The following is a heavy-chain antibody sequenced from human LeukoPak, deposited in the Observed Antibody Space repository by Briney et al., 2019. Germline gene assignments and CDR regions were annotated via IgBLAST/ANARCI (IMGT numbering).Heavy chain of an antibody. CDR1: GGSISSSTYY. CDR3: ARGVARSSKFHFSYYFDY. D-gene: IGHD6-6*01. CDR2: IYYSGST. Sequence: SETLSLTCTVSGGSISSSTYYWGWIRQLPGKGLEWIGSIYYSGSTYYNPSLKSRVTISVGTSKNQFSLNLSSVTAADTAVYYCARGVARSSKFHFSYYFDYWGQGTLVTVSS. V-gene: IGHV4-39*07. J-gene: IGHJ4*02.